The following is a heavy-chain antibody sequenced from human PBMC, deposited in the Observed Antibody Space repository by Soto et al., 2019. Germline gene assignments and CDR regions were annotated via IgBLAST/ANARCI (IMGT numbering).Heavy chain of an antibody. J-gene: IGHJ6*02. D-gene: IGHD1-26*01. Sequence: PSETLSLTCAVSGVSISSSNWWSWVRQPPGKGLEWIGEIYHSGSTNYNPSLKSRVTISVDKSKNHFSLKLSSVTAADTAVYYCARVSGSYYYGMDVWGQGTTVTVSS. CDR1: GVSISSSNW. V-gene: IGHV4-4*02. CDR3: ARVSGSYYYGMDV. CDR2: IYHSGST.